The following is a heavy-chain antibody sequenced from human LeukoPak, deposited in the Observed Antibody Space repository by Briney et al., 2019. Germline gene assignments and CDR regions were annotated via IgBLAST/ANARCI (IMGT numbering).Heavy chain of an antibody. Sequence: SETLSLTCTVSGYSISTGYYWSWIRQPAGKGLEWIGRISSSGSTNYNPSLKSRVTISVDTSKNQFSLKLSSVTAADTAVYFCARGPYSYDSSGAFDIWGQGTMVTVSS. CDR1: GYSISTGYY. CDR3: ARGPYSYDSSGAFDI. CDR2: ISSSGST. J-gene: IGHJ3*02. D-gene: IGHD3-22*01. V-gene: IGHV4-38-2*02.